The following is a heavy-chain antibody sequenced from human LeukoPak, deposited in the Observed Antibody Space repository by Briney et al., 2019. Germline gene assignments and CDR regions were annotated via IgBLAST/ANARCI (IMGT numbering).Heavy chain of an antibody. J-gene: IGHJ6*02. V-gene: IGHV3-48*03. D-gene: IGHD1-26*01. CDR2: ISSSGSTI. Sequence: QPGGSLRLSCAASGFTFNSYEMNWVRQAPGKGLEWVSYISSSGSTIYYADSVKGRFTISRENAKNSLYLQMNSLRAEDTAVFYCARDSDGSDYGMDIWGQGTTVTVSS. CDR1: GFTFNSYE. CDR3: ARDSDGSDYGMDI.